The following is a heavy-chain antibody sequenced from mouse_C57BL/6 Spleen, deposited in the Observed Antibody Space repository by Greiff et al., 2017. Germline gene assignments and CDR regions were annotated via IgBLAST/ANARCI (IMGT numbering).Heavy chain of an antibody. J-gene: IGHJ3*01. CDR1: GYTFTSYW. CDR2: IYPGSGST. Sequence: QVQLQQPGAELVKPGASVKMSCKASGYTFTSYWITWVKQRPGQGLEWIGEIYPGSGSTNYNEKFKSKATLTVDTSSSTAYMQLSSLTSEDSAVYYCARWYDYDLTAYWGQGTLVTVSA. D-gene: IGHD2-4*01. V-gene: IGHV1-55*01. CDR3: ARWYDYDLTAY.